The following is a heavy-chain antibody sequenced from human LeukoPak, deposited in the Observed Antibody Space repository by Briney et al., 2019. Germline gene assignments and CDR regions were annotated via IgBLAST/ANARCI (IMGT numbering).Heavy chain of an antibody. CDR1: GGSISNYY. D-gene: IGHD3-10*01. CDR3: ARVDYGSGSYRFDP. Sequence: SETLSLTCTVSGGSISNYYWSWIRQPPGKGLEWIGYIYYSGSTNYNTSLKSRVTISVDTSKNQFSLKLSSVTAADTAVYYCARVDYGSGSYRFDPWGQGTLVTVSS. CDR2: IYYSGST. J-gene: IGHJ5*02. V-gene: IGHV4-59*01.